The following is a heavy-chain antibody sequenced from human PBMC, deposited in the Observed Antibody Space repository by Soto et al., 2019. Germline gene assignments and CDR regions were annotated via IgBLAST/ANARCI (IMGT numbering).Heavy chain of an antibody. CDR1: GGSISGGGYY. CDR2: IFYSGTT. D-gene: IGHD2-15*01. J-gene: IGHJ5*02. V-gene: IGHV4-31*03. Sequence: PSETLSLTCTVSGGSISGGGYYWSWIRQHPGKGPEWIGYIFYSGTTSYNPSLKGRVTISVDTSKNQFSLELNSVTAADTAVYYCARGGASSQWFDPWGQGTLVTVSS. CDR3: ARGGASSQWFDP.